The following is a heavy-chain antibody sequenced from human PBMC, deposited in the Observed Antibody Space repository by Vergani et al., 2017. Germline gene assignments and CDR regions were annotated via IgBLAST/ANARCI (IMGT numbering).Heavy chain of an antibody. CDR2: ISYGGTQK. V-gene: IGHV3-30*03. CDR1: GFTSSYYG. J-gene: IGHJ1*01. Sequence: QVHLVESGGGVVQPGRSLRLSCVVSGFTSSYYGMHWVRQAPGKGLEWVAVISYGGTQKYYADSVKGRFTIARDNSKSTLYLQMNSLRTEDTAVYYCATKSCGTPGCQRGYFREWVQGTLVTDSS. CDR3: ATKSCGTPGCQRGYFRE. D-gene: IGHD1-1*01.